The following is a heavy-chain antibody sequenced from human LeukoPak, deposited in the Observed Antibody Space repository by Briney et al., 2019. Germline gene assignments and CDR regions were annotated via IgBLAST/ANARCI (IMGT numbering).Heavy chain of an antibody. D-gene: IGHD1-14*01. CDR1: GFTFSSYG. Sequence: GGSLRLSCAASGFTFSSYGMHWVRQAPGKGLEWVAVISYDGSNKYYADSVKGRFTISRDNSKNTLYLQINSLRAEDTAVYYCAKPARTDYADYWGQGTLVTVSS. J-gene: IGHJ4*02. CDR2: ISYDGSNK. CDR3: AKPARTDYADY. V-gene: IGHV3-30*18.